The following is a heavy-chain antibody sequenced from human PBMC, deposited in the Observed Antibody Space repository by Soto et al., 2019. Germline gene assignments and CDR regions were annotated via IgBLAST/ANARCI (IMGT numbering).Heavy chain of an antibody. V-gene: IGHV3-23*01. J-gene: IGHJ4*02. CDR1: GFTFSSYA. CDR2: ISGSGGST. CDR3: ANEVLYSGYDYPFDY. D-gene: IGHD5-12*01. Sequence: LSLTCAASGFTFSSYAMSWVRQAPGKGLEWVSAISGSGGSTYYADSAKGRFTISRDNSKNTLYLQMNSLRAEDTAVYYCANEVLYSGYDYPFDYWGQGTLVTVSS.